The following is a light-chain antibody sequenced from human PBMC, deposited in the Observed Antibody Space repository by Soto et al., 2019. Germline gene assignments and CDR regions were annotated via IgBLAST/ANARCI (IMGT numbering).Light chain of an antibody. CDR2: DVI. CDR1: SSDIGAFNH. CDR3: SSYTSSSSYV. Sequence: QSVLTQPASMSDSPGQSITISCIGTSSDIGAFNHVSWHQQHPGKAPKLIIYDVIHRPSGVSSRFSGSKTGNTASLIISGLQAEDEADYCCSSYTSSSSYVFGSGTKVTVL. J-gene: IGLJ1*01. V-gene: IGLV2-14*03.